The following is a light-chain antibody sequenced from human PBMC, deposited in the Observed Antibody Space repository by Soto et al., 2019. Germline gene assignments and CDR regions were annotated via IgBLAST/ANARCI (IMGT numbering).Light chain of an antibody. CDR3: RSYTTSSTLV. Sequence: QSVLTQPASVSGSPGQSITISCTGTSSDIGGYNYVSWYQQHPAKAPKLVIYEVSNRPSGVSNRFSGSKSGNTASLTISGLQAEDEADYFCRSYTTSSTLVFGAGTKSPS. CDR1: SSDIGGYNY. J-gene: IGLJ1*01. V-gene: IGLV2-14*01. CDR2: EVS.